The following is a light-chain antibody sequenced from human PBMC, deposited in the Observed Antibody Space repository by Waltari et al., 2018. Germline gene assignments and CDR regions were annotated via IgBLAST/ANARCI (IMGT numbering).Light chain of an antibody. Sequence: QSALTQPASVSGSPGQSTTISCTGTSSDFGSYNLLSWYQQHPGKAPKLMIYEGSKRPSGVSNRFSGSKSGNTASLTISGLQAEDEADYYCCSYAGSSTSVVFGGGTKLTVL. V-gene: IGLV2-23*01. J-gene: IGLJ2*01. CDR2: EGS. CDR1: SSDFGSYNL. CDR3: CSYAGSSTSVV.